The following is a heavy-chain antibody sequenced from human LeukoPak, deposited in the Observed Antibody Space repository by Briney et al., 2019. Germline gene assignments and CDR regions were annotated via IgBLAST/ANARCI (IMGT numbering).Heavy chain of an antibody. V-gene: IGHV4-31*02. D-gene: IGHD5-12*01. J-gene: IGHJ4*02. Sequence: SETLSLTCTVSGGSISSGGYNWSWLRQHPGKGLEWIGYIYYSGSTYYNPSLKGRVTISVDTSKNQFSLKLSSVTAADTAVYYCASGVLYRGYDPLYFDFWGQGTLVTVSS. CDR1: GGSISSGGYN. CDR2: IYYSGST. CDR3: ASGVLYRGYDPLYFDF.